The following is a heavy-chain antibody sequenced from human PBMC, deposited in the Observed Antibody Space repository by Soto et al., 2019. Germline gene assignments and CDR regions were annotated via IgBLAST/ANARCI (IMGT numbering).Heavy chain of an antibody. J-gene: IGHJ3*02. CDR2: IYHSGMT. D-gene: IGHD1-26*01. CDR1: GGSISTGGYY. V-gene: IGHV4-31*03. CDR3: ATVRWELHDAFDI. Sequence: QVQLQQSGPGLVKPSQTLSLTCTVSGGSISTGGYYWSWIRQHPGRGLEWIGYIYHSGMTFSNPSLQSRVAISIATSKNKFSLKLRSVTAADTAVYYCATVRWELHDAFDIWGQGTMVSVSS.